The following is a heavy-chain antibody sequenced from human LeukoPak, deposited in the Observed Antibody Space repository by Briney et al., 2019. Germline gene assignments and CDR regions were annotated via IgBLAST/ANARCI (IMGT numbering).Heavy chain of an antibody. Sequence: SETLSLTCPVYGGSFSGYYWSWIRQPPGKGLEWIGEINHSGSTNYNPSLKSRVTISVDTSKNQFSLKLSSVTAADTAVYYCARGPLYYDFWSGDYYYYGMDVWGQGTTATVSS. CDR2: INHSGST. D-gene: IGHD3-3*01. CDR1: GGSFSGYY. J-gene: IGHJ6*02. CDR3: ARGPLYYDFWSGDYYYYGMDV. V-gene: IGHV4-34*01.